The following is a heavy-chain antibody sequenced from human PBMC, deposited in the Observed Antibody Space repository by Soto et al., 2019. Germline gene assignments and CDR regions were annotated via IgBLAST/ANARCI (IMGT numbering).Heavy chain of an antibody. CDR3: ARHGSN. V-gene: IGHV4-39*01. CDR2: IYYSGIT. Sequence: SETLSLTCTVSGVSISNSSYYWGWIRRPPGKGLEWIGTIYYSGITYYNPSLKSRVTISVDTSTNQFSLKLTSVTAADTAVYYCARHGSNWGQGTLVTVPQ. CDR1: GVSISNSSYY. J-gene: IGHJ4*02.